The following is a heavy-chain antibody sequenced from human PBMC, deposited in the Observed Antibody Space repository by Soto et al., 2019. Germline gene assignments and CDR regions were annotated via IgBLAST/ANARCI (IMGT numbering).Heavy chain of an antibody. D-gene: IGHD2-2*01. CDR3: ARELRYCSSTSCYRGLNWFDP. CDR1: GGSFSCYY. Sequence: SETLSLTCAVYGGSFSCYYWSWIRQPPGKGLEWIGEINHSGSTNYNPSLKSRVTISVDTSKNQFSLKLSSVTAADTAVYYCARELRYCSSTSCYRGLNWFDPWGQGTLVTVSS. CDR2: INHSGST. J-gene: IGHJ5*02. V-gene: IGHV4-34*01.